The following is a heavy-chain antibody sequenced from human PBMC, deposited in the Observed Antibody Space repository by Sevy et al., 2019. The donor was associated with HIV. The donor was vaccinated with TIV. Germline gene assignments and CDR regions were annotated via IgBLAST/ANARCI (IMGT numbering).Heavy chain of an antibody. CDR1: GYTFTRYW. CDR3: ATLAGNCNTTHCSSHGYFDN. J-gene: IGHJ4*02. CDR2: IYPGDSHT. V-gene: IGHV5-51*01. D-gene: IGHD2-15*01. Sequence: GESLKISCQASGYTFTRYWIGWVRQLPGKGLEWMGIIYPGDSHTLYSPSFQGQVTISADKSLTTAYLRWNSLTASDTAMFYCATLAGNCNTTHCSSHGYFDNWGQGTLVTVSS.